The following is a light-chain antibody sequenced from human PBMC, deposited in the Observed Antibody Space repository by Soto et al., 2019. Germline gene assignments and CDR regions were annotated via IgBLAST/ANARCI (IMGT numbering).Light chain of an antibody. CDR2: AAS. Sequence: DLQMTQSPSSLSASVGDRVTITCRASQSISSYLNGYQQKPGKAPKLLIYAASSLQSGVPSRFSGSGSGTDFTLLISSLQPEDFATYYCQQGYSTPRTLGQGTKLEIK. V-gene: IGKV1-39*01. CDR1: QSISSY. J-gene: IGKJ2*01. CDR3: QQGYSTPRT.